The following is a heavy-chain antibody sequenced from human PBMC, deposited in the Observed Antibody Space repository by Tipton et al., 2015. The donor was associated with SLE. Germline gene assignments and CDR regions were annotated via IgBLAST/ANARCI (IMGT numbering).Heavy chain of an antibody. CDR3: ARDNYGDFAGY. J-gene: IGHJ4*02. CDR1: GGSITSYY. Sequence: GSLRLSCTVSGGSITSYYWSWIRQPPGEGLEWIGYIFSGGSTKYNPSLKSRVTLSLDTSKNQLSLILTSVTAADTAVYFCARDNYGDFAGYWGQGTLVTVSS. CDR2: IFSGGST. V-gene: IGHV4-59*01. D-gene: IGHD4-17*01.